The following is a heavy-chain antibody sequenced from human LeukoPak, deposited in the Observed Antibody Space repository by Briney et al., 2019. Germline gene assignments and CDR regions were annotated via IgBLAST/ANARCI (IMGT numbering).Heavy chain of an antibody. V-gene: IGHV3-30*01. D-gene: IGHD3-22*01. Sequence: GGSLRLSCAASGFTFSSYAMHWVRQAPGKGLEWVAVISSDGSNKYYADSVKGRFTISRDNSKNTLYLQMNSLRAEDTAVYYCARVSSDSSGNCPYYFDYWGQGTLVTVSS. J-gene: IGHJ4*02. CDR3: ARVSSDSSGNCPYYFDY. CDR2: ISSDGSNK. CDR1: GFTFSSYA.